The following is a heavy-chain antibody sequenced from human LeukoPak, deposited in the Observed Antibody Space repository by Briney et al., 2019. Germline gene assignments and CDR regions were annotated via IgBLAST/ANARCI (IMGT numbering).Heavy chain of an antibody. V-gene: IGHV1-2*02. CDR2: INPSSGDT. J-gene: IGHJ4*02. D-gene: IGHD5-12*01. Sequence: ASVKVSCKASGYTLTGYYMHWVRLAPGQGLEWMGWINPSSGDTSYAQKFQGRVTMTRDTSISTAYMELSRLRSGDTAVYYCAKNPYEYYFDYWSQGTLVTVSS. CDR3: AKNPYEYYFDY. CDR1: GYTLTGYY.